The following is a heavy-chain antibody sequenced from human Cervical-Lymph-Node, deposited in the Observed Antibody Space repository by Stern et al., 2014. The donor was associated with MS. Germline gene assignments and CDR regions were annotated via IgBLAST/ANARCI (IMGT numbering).Heavy chain of an antibody. Sequence: QVQLQESGPGLVKPSETLSLTCAVSGDSISSYTHYWAWIRQPPGKGLEWIGCVYASGPPYYTPSLKSPAPISVDPPKNPFSLGLNSVTAADTAVYYCAKHACTGAACPFDLWGQGTLVTVSS. CDR3: AKHACTGAACPFDL. D-gene: IGHD2-8*02. V-gene: IGHV4-39*01. J-gene: IGHJ4*02. CDR1: GDSISSYTHY. CDR2: VYASGPP.